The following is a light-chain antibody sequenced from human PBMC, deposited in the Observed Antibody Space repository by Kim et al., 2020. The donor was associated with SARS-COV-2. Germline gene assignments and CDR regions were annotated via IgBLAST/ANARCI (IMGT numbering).Light chain of an antibody. CDR3: QQYYSTPPS. J-gene: IGKJ2*03. V-gene: IGKV4-1*01. CDR1: ETVSYNANNKNY. Sequence: RATLNCKSSETVSYNANNKNYVARYQQKPGQAPKLLIYWASIRESGVSDRFSGSGSETDFTLTISSLQAEDVAVYYCQQYYSTPPSLGQGTKLEI. CDR2: WAS.